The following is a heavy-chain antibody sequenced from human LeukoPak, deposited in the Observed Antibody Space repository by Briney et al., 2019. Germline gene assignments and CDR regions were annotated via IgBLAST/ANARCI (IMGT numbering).Heavy chain of an antibody. J-gene: IGHJ4*02. CDR1: GGTFSSYA. V-gene: IGHV1-69*13. D-gene: IGHD5-24*01. CDR3: AGDGYNRKSFDY. CDR2: IIPIFGTA. Sequence: ASVKVSCKASGGTFSSYAISWVRQAPGQGLEWMGGIIPIFGTANYAQKFQGRVTITADESTSTAYMELSSLRSEDTAVYYCAGDGYNRKSFDYWGQGTLVTVSS.